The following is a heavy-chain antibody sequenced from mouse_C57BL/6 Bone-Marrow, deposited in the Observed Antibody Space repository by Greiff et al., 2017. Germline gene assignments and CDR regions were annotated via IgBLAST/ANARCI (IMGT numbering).Heavy chain of an antibody. CDR3: TTGHYGPWFAY. V-gene: IGHV14-4*01. CDR1: GFNIKDDY. D-gene: IGHD1-2*01. Sequence: VQLKQSGAELVRPGASVKLSCTASGFNIKDDYMHWVKQRPEQGLEWIGWIDPENGDTEYASKFQGKATITADTSSNTAYLQLSSLTSEDTAVYYCTTGHYGPWFAYWGQGTLVTVSA. CDR2: IDPENGDT. J-gene: IGHJ3*01.